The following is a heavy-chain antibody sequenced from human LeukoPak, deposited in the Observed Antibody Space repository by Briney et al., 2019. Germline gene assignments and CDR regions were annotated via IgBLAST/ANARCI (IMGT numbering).Heavy chain of an antibody. V-gene: IGHV5-51*01. CDR2: IYPGDSDT. CDR3: ARSWAMAQNLDS. D-gene: IGHD5-18*01. CDR1: GPLFSDFW. Sequence: GASLKISCQGSGPLFSDFWSVWVRQMPGKGLEWMGIIYPGDSDTRYSPSFQGQVTISADKSINTAYLQWSSLKASDTAMYYCARSWAMAQNLDSWGQGTLVTVSS. J-gene: IGHJ4*02.